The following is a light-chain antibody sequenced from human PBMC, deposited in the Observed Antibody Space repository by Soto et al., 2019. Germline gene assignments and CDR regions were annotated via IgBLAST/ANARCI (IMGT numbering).Light chain of an antibody. CDR2: GAS. Sequence: EIVMTQSPATLSVSPGERATLSCRASQNVSSNLAWNQQKPGQAPRLLIYGASTRATGIPARFSGSRSGTEFTLTISSLQSEDFAVYYCQQYNNWPPTFGQGTILEIK. V-gene: IGKV3-15*01. CDR3: QQYNNWPPT. J-gene: IGKJ2*01. CDR1: QNVSSN.